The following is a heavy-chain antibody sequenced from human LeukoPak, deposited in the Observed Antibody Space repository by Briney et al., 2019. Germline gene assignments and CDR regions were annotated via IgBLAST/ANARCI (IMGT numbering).Heavy chain of an antibody. CDR2: ISGSGGST. V-gene: IGHV3-23*01. D-gene: IGHD6-13*01. CDR1: GFTFSSYG. CDR3: ARVGDSSSWYGYYYYYYMDV. J-gene: IGHJ6*03. Sequence: GGSLRLSCAASGFTFSSYGMSWVRQAPGKGLEWVSAISGSGGSTYYADSVKGRFTISRDNAKNTLYLQTNSLRAEDTAVYYCARVGDSSSWYGYYYYYYMDVWGKGTTVTISS.